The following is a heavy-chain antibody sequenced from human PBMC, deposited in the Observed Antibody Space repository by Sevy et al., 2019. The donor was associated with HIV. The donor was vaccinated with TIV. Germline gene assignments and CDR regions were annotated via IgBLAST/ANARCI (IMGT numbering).Heavy chain of an antibody. V-gene: IGHV4-59*01. CDR1: GDSITQYY. Sequence: SETLSLTCSVSGDSITQYYWSWIRQPPGKGLEWIAYIYYGETTDYNPSLKSRIAISVDTSKNQFSLRLNSVTAADTAVYYWARGVPLRSFRWLKKQKAPPYFDSWGQGTLVTVSS. D-gene: IGHD3-22*01. J-gene: IGHJ4*02. CDR3: ARGVPLRSFRWLKKQKAPPYFDS. CDR2: IYYGETT.